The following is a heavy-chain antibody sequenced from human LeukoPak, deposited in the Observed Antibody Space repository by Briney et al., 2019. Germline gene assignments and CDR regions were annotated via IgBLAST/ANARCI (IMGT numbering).Heavy chain of an antibody. CDR1: GFTVSSNY. V-gene: IGHV3-66*01. D-gene: IGHD3-16*01. J-gene: IGHJ3*02. Sequence: GGSLRLSCAASGFTVSSNYMSWDRQAPGKGLEWVSVIYCGGSTYYADSVKGRFTISRDNSKNTLYLQMNSLRAEDTAVYYCARDGTKCFSHLGAFDIWGQGTMVTVSS. CDR2: IYCGGST. CDR3: ARDGTKCFSHLGAFDI.